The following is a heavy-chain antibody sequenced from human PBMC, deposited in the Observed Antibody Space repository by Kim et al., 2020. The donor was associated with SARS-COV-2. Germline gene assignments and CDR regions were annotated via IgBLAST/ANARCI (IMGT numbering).Heavy chain of an antibody. CDR3: VRDVFRSSWSDPTSFDS. D-gene: IGHD2-8*01. Sequence: SETLSLTCSVSGASVNSHFWGWIRQPPGKGLEWIGYIFDLGNFDYTSDFNSSLKSRVNMSVNPSRNQFSLVLTSVTAADTAICYCVRDVFRSSWSDPTSFDSWGPGILVTVSS. CDR2: IFDLGNFDYTS. J-gene: IGHJ5*01. CDR1: GASVNSHF. V-gene: IGHV4-59*02.